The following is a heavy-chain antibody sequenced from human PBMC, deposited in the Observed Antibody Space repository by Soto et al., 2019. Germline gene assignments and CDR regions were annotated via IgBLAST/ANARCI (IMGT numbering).Heavy chain of an antibody. Sequence: ASVKVSCKASGYTFTSYAMHWVRQAPGQRLEWMGWINAGNGNTKYSQKFQGRVTITRDTSASTAYMELSSLRSEDTAVYYCARVGVIEVAGGHPVGPFDYWGQGTLVTVSS. CDR2: INAGNGNT. CDR1: GYTFTSYA. D-gene: IGHD6-19*01. J-gene: IGHJ4*02. CDR3: ARVGVIEVAGGHPVGPFDY. V-gene: IGHV1-3*01.